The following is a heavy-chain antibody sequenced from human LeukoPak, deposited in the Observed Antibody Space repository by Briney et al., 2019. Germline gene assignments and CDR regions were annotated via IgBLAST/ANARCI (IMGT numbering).Heavy chain of an antibody. CDR1: GFTFSSYW. Sequence: GGSLRLSCAASGFTFSSYWMNWVRQAPGKGLEWVANIKQDGSEKYYVDSVKGRFTISRDNAKNLLHLQMNSLRVEDTAVYYCARPLRAPDYLDVWGQGTTVTVSS. CDR2: IKQDGSEK. D-gene: IGHD4/OR15-4a*01. CDR3: ARPLRAPDYLDV. V-gene: IGHV3-7*04. J-gene: IGHJ6*02.